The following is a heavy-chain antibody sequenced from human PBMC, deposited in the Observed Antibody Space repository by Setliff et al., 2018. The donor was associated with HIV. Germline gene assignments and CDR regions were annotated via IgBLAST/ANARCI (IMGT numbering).Heavy chain of an antibody. CDR1: GFTFSSCW. Sequence: GGSLRLSCAASGFTFSSCWVTWVRQAPGKGLEWVSHISSSTNTIYYADSVKGRFTISRDNAKNSLYLQMNSLRAEDTAVYYCARKDSSGANYYYYYMDVWGKGTTVTVSS. J-gene: IGHJ6*03. V-gene: IGHV3-48*01. D-gene: IGHD6-19*01. CDR3: ARKDSSGANYYYYYMDV. CDR2: ISSSTNTI.